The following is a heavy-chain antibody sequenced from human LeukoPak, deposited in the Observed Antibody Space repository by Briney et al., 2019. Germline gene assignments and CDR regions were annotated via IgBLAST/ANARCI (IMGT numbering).Heavy chain of an antibody. V-gene: IGHV5-51*01. J-gene: IGHJ5*02. CDR1: GYSFTSYW. CDR3: ARRFWYYYGSGSYRAPTPNSNWFDP. Sequence: GESLKISCKGSGYSFTSYWIGWVRQMPGKGLEWMGIIYPGDSDTRYSPSFQGQVTISADKSISTAYLQWSSLKASDTAMYYCARRFWYYYGSGSYRAPTPNSNWFDPWGQGTLVTVSS. D-gene: IGHD3-10*01. CDR2: IYPGDSDT.